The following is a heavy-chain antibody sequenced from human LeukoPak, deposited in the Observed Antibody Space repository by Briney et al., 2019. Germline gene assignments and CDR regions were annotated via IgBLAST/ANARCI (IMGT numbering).Heavy chain of an antibody. D-gene: IGHD3-9*01. CDR3: AQTAGILTGPLVY. J-gene: IGHJ4*02. Sequence: GGSLRLSCAASGFTFSSYGMSWVRQAPGKGLEWVSAISGSGGSTYYADSVKGRFTISRDNSKNTLYLQMNSLRAEDTAVYYCAQTAGILTGPLVYWGQGTLVTVSS. CDR2: ISGSGGST. V-gene: IGHV3-23*01. CDR1: GFTFSSYG.